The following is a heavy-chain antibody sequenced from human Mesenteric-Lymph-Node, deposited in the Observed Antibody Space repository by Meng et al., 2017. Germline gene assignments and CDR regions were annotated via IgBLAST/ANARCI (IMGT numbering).Heavy chain of an antibody. Sequence: QVQLQEPGPGLVKPSGTLSLHCAVSVDSISGTKWWSWVRRPPGKGLDWIGQIDNRGSASYNPSLKSRVTMSVDKSKNQMSLELTSVTAADTAVYFCATHFGFSFDPWGQGTLVTVSS. J-gene: IGHJ5*02. D-gene: IGHD3-10*01. CDR1: VDSISGTKW. CDR3: ATHFGFSFDP. V-gene: IGHV4-4*02. CDR2: IDNRGSA.